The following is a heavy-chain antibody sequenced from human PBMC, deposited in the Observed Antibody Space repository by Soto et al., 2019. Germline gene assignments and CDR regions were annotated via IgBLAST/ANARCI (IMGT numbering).Heavy chain of an antibody. J-gene: IGHJ6*02. CDR3: ARDGVVANNYYGMDV. Sequence: SETLSLTSSVADGSSSSYDWSWIRQQPGKGLEWIGYIYYSGSTNYNPSLKSRVTISVDTSKNQFSLKLSSVTAADTAVYYCARDGVVANNYYGMDVWGQGTTVTVSS. CDR2: IYYSGST. D-gene: IGHD5-12*01. CDR1: DGSSSSYD. V-gene: IGHV4-59*01.